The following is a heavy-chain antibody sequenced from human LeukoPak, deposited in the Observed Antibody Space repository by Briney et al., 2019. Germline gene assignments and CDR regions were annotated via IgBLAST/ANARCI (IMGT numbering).Heavy chain of an antibody. CDR2: IYPGDSDT. D-gene: IGHD2-8*01. CDR1: GYIFTSYW. CDR3: TRKGYAFDY. Sequence: GESPKISCKVSGYIFTSYWFGWVGQMPGKALEWMGVIYPGDSDTRYSPSFQGQVTISVDKSISTAYLLWSRQKASDYGMYCCTRKGYAFDYWGQGTLVTVSS. V-gene: IGHV5-51*01. J-gene: IGHJ4*02.